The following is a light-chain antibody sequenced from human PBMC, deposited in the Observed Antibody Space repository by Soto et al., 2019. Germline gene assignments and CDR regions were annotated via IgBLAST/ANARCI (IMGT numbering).Light chain of an antibody. Sequence: EIVLTQSPGTLSFSTGERATLSCRASERLSSVYLAWYQQRPGQPPRLLIYGASNRATGIPDRFSGSGSGTDFTLIINRLEPEDVAIYYCQQYGGSPRITFGQGTRLEIK. V-gene: IGKV3-20*01. CDR2: GAS. CDR3: QQYGGSPRIT. J-gene: IGKJ5*01. CDR1: ERLSSVY.